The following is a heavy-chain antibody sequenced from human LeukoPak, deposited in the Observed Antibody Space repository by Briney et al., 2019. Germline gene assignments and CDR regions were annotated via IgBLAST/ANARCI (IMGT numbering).Heavy chain of an antibody. D-gene: IGHD1-26*01. CDR2: ISAYNGNT. J-gene: IGHJ4*02. CDR1: GYTFTSYD. CDR3: ARELHSGSYGGADY. V-gene: IGHV1-18*01. Sequence: GASVKVSCKASGYTFTSYDINWVRQATGQGLEWMGWISAYNGNTNYAQKLQGRVTMTTDTSTSTAYMELRSLRSDDTAVYYCARELHSGSYGGADYWGQGTLVTVSS.